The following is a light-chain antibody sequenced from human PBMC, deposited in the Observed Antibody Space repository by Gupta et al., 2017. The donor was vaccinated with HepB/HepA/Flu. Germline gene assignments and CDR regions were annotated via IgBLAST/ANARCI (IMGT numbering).Light chain of an antibody. CDR3: QQYGNSPRT. V-gene: IGKV3-20*01. CDR1: QNVLNNY. J-gene: IGKJ1*01. CDR2: VAS. Sequence: EVVLTQSPAPLSLSPGERATLSCRASQNVLNNYLAWYQQKPGQAPKLLLYVASSRATGIPDRFSGSGSGTDFTLTISRLNPEDSAVYYCQQYGNSPRTFGQGTKVEIK.